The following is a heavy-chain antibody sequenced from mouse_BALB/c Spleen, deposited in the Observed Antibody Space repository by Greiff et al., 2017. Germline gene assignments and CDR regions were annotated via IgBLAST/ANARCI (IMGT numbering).Heavy chain of an antibody. Sequence: EVQLVESGGGLVQPGASRKLSCAASGFTFSDYGMAWVRQTPGKGLEWIGFISNLAYSTYYKDTVTGRVTISRENAKNTLYLEMRSLKSEDTAVYYCARDWYGLDYWGQGTTLTVSS. CDR1: GFTFSDYG. D-gene: IGHD2-10*02. CDR2: ISNLAYST. J-gene: IGHJ2*01. V-gene: IGHV5-15*02. CDR3: ARDWYGLDY.